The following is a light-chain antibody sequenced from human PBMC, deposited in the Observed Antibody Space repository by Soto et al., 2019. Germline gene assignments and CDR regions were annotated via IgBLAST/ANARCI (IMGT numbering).Light chain of an antibody. V-gene: IGKV3-20*01. CDR2: GAS. Sequence: EIVLTQSPGTLSLSPGERATLSCRASQSVSSSYLAWYQQKPGQAPRLLIYGASSRATGIPDRFSCSGSGPDFTLTISRLEPEEFAVYYCQQYGSSPPYTFGQGTKLEIK. CDR1: QSVSSSY. J-gene: IGKJ2*01. CDR3: QQYGSSPPYT.